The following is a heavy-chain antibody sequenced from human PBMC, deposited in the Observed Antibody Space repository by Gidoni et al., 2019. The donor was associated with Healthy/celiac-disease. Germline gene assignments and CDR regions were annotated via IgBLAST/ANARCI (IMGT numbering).Heavy chain of an antibody. CDR3: ARPGVGATGYFDY. CDR1: GYTFTSYA. D-gene: IGHD1-26*01. V-gene: IGHV1-3*01. Sequence: QVQLVQSGAEVKKPGASVKVSCKASGYTFTSYAMHWVRQAPGQRLEWMGWINAGNGNTKYSQKFQGRVTITRDTSASTAYMGLSSLRSEDTAVYYCARPGVGATGYFDYWGQGTLVTVSS. J-gene: IGHJ4*02. CDR2: INAGNGNT.